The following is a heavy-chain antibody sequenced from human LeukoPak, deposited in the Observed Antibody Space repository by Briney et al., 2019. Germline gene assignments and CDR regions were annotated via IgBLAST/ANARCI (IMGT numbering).Heavy chain of an antibody. Sequence: PGGSLRLSCTVSGFTFSKYAMTWIRQAPEKGLEWVSVIYSGGSTYYADSVKGRFTISRDNSKNTLYLQMNSLRAEDTAVYYCASSRFLEWLLVYWGQGTLVTVSS. D-gene: IGHD3-3*01. CDR2: IYSGGST. CDR1: GFTFSKYA. V-gene: IGHV3-53*01. CDR3: ASSRFLEWLLVY. J-gene: IGHJ4*02.